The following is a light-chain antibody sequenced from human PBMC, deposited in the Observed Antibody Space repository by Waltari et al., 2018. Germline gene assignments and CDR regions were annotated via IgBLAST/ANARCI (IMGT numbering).Light chain of an antibody. J-gene: IGLJ3*02. CDR3: CSFAPTSILL. CDR2: EAN. V-gene: IGLV2-23*01. CDR1: SSDVGRSNL. Sequence: QSALTQPASVSGSPGQSITISCTGTSSDVGRSNLVPWYQQHPGKAPKSIIFEANKRPSGVSNRVSGSTSGITASLRISELQAEDEAEYYCCSFAPTSILLFGVGTKLTV.